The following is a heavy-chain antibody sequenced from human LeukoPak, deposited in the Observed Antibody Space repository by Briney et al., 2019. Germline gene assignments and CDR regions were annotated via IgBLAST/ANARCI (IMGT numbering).Heavy chain of an antibody. CDR1: GGSISSSSYY. D-gene: IGHD5-18*01. CDR3: ARDGGYNYGYDYYYMDV. J-gene: IGHJ6*03. V-gene: IGHV4-39*07. Sequence: SETLSLTCTVSGGSISSSSYYWGWIRQPPGKGLEWIGSIFYRGSTNYNTSLKSRVTISVDTSKNQFSLKLSSVTAADTAVYYCARDGGYNYGYDYYYMDVWGKGTTVTISS. CDR2: IFYRGST.